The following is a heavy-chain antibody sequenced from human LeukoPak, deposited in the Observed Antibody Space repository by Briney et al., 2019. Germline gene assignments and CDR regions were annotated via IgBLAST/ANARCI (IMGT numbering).Heavy chain of an antibody. J-gene: IGHJ4*02. D-gene: IGHD3-3*01. V-gene: IGHV4-39*01. CDR3: AILLGEYYDFWSGYYYYFDY. CDR1: GRSISSSSYF. CDR2: IYYSEST. Sequence: PSETLSLTCTVAGRSISSSSYFWGWLRQPPGKGLEWFGSIYYSESTYYNPSLKSRVTISVATSKNQCSLKLSSVTAADTAVYYCAILLGEYYDFWSGYYYYFDYWGQGTLVTVSS.